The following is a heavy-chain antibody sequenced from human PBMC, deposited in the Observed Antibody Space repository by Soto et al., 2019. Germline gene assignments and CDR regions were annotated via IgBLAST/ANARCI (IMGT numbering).Heavy chain of an antibody. J-gene: IGHJ4*02. D-gene: IGHD3-10*01. CDR1: GGTFSSYA. V-gene: IGHV1-69*06. CDR2: IIPIFGTA. CDR3: ATARFNYYGSGTTHSYDY. Sequence: GASVKVSCKASGGTFSSYAISWVRQAPGQGLEWMGGIIPIFGTANCAQKFQGRVTITADKSTSTAYMELSSLRSEDTAVYYCATARFNYYGSGTTHSYDYWGQGTLVTVSS.